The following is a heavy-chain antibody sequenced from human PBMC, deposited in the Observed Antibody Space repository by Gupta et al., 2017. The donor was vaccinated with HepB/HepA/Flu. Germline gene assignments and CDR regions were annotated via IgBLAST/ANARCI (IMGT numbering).Heavy chain of an antibody. V-gene: IGHV1-2*02. CDR2: IDPNSGDT. J-gene: IGHJ3*02. CDR3: AREFDFGTPGDAFDI. CDR1: GYTFPRYY. D-gene: IGHD3/OR15-3a*01. Sequence: QEQLVQSGAEVKKPGASVRVSCTAFGYTFPRYYIHWVRQAPGQGLEWMGWIDPNSGDTFDAQSFRGRITMTRDTSINTAYMELSWLRSDDTALYYCAREFDFGTPGDAFDIWWQVTMVAVS.